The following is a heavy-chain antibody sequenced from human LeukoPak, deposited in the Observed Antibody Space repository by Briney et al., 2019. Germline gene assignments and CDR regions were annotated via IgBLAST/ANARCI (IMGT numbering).Heavy chain of an antibody. CDR1: GYSISSGYY. CDR2: IYHSGST. Sequence: PSKTLSLTCTVSGYSISSGYYWGWIRQPPGKGLEWIGSIYHSGSTNYNPSLKSRVTISVDKSKNQFSLKLSSVTAADTAVYYCARDRAVVVPAATYWFDPWGQGTLVTVSS. J-gene: IGHJ5*02. D-gene: IGHD2-2*01. V-gene: IGHV4-38-2*02. CDR3: ARDRAVVVPAATYWFDP.